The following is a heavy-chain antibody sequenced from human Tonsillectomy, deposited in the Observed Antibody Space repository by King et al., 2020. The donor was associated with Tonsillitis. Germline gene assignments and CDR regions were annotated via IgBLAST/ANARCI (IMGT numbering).Heavy chain of an antibody. CDR3: ARDTSYLPYHFGMDV. V-gene: IGHV3-7*01. CDR1: GLTFSSYW. D-gene: IGHD2-2*01. J-gene: IGHJ6*02. Sequence: VQLVESGGGLVQPGGSLRLSCADSGLTFSSYWMSWVRKATGKGLEWVANIKEDGSEKYFVESMKGRFTISRDKAKNSVYLQMNTLRAEDTAVYYCARDTSYLPYHFGMDVWRQGTTLTVSS. CDR2: IKEDGSEK.